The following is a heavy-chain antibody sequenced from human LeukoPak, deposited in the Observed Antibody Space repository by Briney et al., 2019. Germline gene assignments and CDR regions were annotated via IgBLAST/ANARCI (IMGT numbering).Heavy chain of an antibody. D-gene: IGHD4-17*01. CDR3: ARLPYGDYVSYYYYYGLDV. J-gene: IGHJ6*02. CDR1: GDSISNYY. V-gene: IGHV4-59*08. Sequence: SETLSLTCTVSGDSISNYYWSWIRQPPGKGLEWIGYTYYSGSTNYNPSLKGRVTISVDTSKNQFSLKLSSVTAADTAVYYCARLPYGDYVSYYYYYGLDVWGQGTTVTVSS. CDR2: TYYSGST.